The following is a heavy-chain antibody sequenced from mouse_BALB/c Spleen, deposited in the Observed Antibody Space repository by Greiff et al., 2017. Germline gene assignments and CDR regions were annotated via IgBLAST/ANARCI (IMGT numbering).Heavy chain of an antibody. J-gene: IGHJ4*01. CDR1: GYTFTSYW. Sequence: VQLQQPGAELVRPGASVKLSCKASGYTFTSYWMNWVKQRPEQGLEWIGRIDPYDSETHYNQKFKDKAILTVDKSSSTAYMQLSSLTSEDSAVYYCATFTTVVTYYYAMDYWGQGTSVTVSS. D-gene: IGHD1-1*01. V-gene: IGHV1-74*01. CDR3: ATFTTVVTYYYAMDY. CDR2: IDPYDSET.